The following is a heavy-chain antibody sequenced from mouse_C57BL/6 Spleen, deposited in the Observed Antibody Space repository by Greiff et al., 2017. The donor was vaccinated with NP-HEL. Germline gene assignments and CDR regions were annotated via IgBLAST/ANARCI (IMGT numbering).Heavy chain of an antibody. CDR3: TTGTLGAY. Sequence: VHVKQSGAELVRPGASVKLSCTASGFNIKDDYMHWVKQRPEQGLEWIGWIDPENGDTEYASKFQGKATITADTSSNTAYLQLSSLTSEDTAVYYCTTGTLGAYWGQGTLVTVSA. CDR1: GFNIKDDY. J-gene: IGHJ3*01. CDR2: IDPENGDT. V-gene: IGHV14-4*01. D-gene: IGHD4-1*01.